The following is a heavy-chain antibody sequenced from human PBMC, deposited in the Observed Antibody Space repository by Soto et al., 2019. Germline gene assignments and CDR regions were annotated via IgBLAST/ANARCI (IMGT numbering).Heavy chain of an antibody. J-gene: IGHJ4*02. V-gene: IGHV4-31*03. CDR2: IDYRGSA. Sequence: SETLSLTCIVSGGSISIGGHYWSWIRQHPGKGLEWIGYIDYRGSAYFTPSLEGRITMSVDTSKNQFSLNVSSVTTADTAVYFCARAITGVARKYYFDYWGQGTLVTVSS. CDR3: ARAITGVARKYYFDY. CDR1: GGSISIGGHY. D-gene: IGHD5-12*01.